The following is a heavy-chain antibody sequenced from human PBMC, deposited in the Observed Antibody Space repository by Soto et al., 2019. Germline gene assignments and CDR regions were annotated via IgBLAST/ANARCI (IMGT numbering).Heavy chain of an antibody. CDR1: GFTLSGHG. CDR2: ITYDGSEI. CDR3: AREQGYGYYRVADY. D-gene: IGHD1-26*01. V-gene: IGHV3-30*03. J-gene: IGHJ4*02. Sequence: QVQLVESGGGVVQPGRSLRLSCVASGFTLSGHGMHWVRQAPGKGLEWVAVITYDGSEIHYSDSVKGRFTISRDTSKNMVYLQMYSLKTEDTAMYYCAREQGYGYYRVADYWGQGTLVTVSS.